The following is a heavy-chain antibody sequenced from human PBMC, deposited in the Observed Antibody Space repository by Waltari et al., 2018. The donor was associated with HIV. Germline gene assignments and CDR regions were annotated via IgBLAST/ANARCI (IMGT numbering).Heavy chain of an antibody. J-gene: IGHJ3*02. D-gene: IGHD4-17*01. Sequence: QVQLQESGPGLVKPSGTLSLTCDVSGGSVSSDNWWSWVRQPPGEGLEWIGEISQSGITNDSPSLKSRVTISIDKSRNQFSLKLNSGTAADTAVYYGAREATSVTTSGGFDSWGQGTVVTVSS. CDR1: GGSVSSDNW. CDR3: AREATSVTTSGGFDS. V-gene: IGHV4-4*02. CDR2: ISQSGIT.